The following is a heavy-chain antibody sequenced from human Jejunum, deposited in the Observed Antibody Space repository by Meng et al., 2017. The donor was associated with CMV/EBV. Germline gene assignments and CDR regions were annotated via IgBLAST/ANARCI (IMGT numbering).Heavy chain of an antibody. CDR1: CSSVSGDTSF. Sequence: SCSSVSGDTSFWRWVRPPPGQGLAWIGYISFSVTYSHPSLKNRVTISVDTSKNQFSLELNSVTAADTAVYYCARAPAYTSNWNFDYWGQGALVTVSS. J-gene: IGHJ4*02. V-gene: IGHV4-30-4*01. CDR2: ISFSVT. CDR3: ARAPAYTSNWNFDY. D-gene: IGHD6-13*01.